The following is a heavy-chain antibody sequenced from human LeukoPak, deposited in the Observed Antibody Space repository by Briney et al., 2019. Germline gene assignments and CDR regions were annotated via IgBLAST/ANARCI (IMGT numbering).Heavy chain of an antibody. J-gene: IGHJ4*02. V-gene: IGHV3-30*03. CDR1: GFTFSSYG. CDR2: ISYDGSNK. CDR3: ARYGGDYVWGSYRRNAYYFDD. D-gene: IGHD3-16*02. Sequence: GGSLRLSCAASGFTFSSYGMHWVRQAPGKGLEWVAVISYDGSNKYYADSVKGRFTISRDNSKNTVYLQMNSLRAEDTAVYYCARYGGDYVWGSYRRNAYYFDDWGQGTQVTVSS.